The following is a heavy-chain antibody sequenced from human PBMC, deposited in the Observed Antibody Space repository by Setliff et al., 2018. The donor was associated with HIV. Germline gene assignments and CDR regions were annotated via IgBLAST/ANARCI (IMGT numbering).Heavy chain of an antibody. V-gene: IGHV4-38-2*01. CDR2: IYHSGST. J-gene: IGHJ2*01. D-gene: IGHD6-19*01. Sequence: PSETLSLTCAVSGPYSISSGFYWGWIRQPPGKGLEWIGNIYHSGSTYYNPSLKSRVTISVDTSKNQFSLKLRSVTAADTAVYYCARTRTIAVAGPPPEWYFDLWGRGTLVTVSS. CDR3: ARTRTIAVAGPPPEWYFDL. CDR1: GPYSISSGFY.